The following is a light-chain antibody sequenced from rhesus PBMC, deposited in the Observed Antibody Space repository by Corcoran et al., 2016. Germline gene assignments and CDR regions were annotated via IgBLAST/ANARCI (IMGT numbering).Light chain of an antibody. J-gene: IGKJ4*01. CDR1: QGISRY. V-gene: IGKV1-32*01. CDR3: QQSNSLPLT. CDR2: YAK. Sequence: DIQMTQSPSSLSASVGDRVTITCRASQGISRYLNWYQQKPGKAHKILIYYAKRLESGVPSRFSGSGSGKEFTLTISSLQPEDVATYSFQQSNSLPLTFGGGTKVEIK.